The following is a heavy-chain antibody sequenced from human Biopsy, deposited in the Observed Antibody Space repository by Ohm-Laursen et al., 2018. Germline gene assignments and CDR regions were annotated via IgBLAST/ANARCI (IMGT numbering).Heavy chain of an antibody. J-gene: IGHJ4*02. CDR3: AKGLYSGSYYYDS. Sequence: SLRLSCSAFGFTLSNYGMHWVRQAPGRGLEWVAAVSSDGKNKHYADSVQGRFTISRDNSKNTVDLQMNSLRAEDTAVYYCAKGLYSGSYYYDSWGQGTLATVSS. D-gene: IGHD1-26*01. V-gene: IGHV3-30*18. CDR2: VSSDGKNK. CDR1: GFTLSNYG.